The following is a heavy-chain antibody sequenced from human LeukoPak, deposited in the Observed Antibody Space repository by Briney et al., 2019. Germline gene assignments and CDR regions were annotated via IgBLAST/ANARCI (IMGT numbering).Heavy chain of an antibody. D-gene: IGHD6-6*01. CDR3: ARSEYSIFSPFDP. CDR1: GFTFSSYA. V-gene: IGHV3-23*01. CDR2: ISGSGGST. Sequence: PGGSLRLSCAASGFTFSSYAMSWVRQAPGKGLEWVSAISGSGGSTYYADSVKGRFTISRDNAKNSLYLQMNSLRAEDTAVYYCARSEYSIFSPFDPWGQGTLVTVSS. J-gene: IGHJ5*02.